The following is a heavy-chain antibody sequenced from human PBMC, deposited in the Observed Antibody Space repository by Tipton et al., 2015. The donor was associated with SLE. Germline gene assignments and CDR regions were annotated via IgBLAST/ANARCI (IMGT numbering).Heavy chain of an antibody. D-gene: IGHD3-3*01. CDR3: ASGDFWSGHPVDAFDI. J-gene: IGHJ3*02. Sequence: TLSLTCTVSGDSISSGSYYWSWIRQPPGKGLEWIGEINHSGSTKYNPSLKSRVTISLDTSKNQFSLKLSSVTAADTAVYYCASGDFWSGHPVDAFDIWGQGTMVSVSS. V-gene: IGHV4-39*07. CDR2: INHSGST. CDR1: GDSISSGSYY.